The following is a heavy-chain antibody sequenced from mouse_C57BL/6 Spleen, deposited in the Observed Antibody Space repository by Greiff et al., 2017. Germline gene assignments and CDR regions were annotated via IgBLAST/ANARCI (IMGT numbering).Heavy chain of an antibody. CDR3: ASPYDYDGGFDY. CDR2: IYPGSGST. V-gene: IGHV1-55*01. CDR1: GYTFTSYW. J-gene: IGHJ2*01. D-gene: IGHD2-4*01. Sequence: VQLQQSGAELVKPGASVKMSCKASGYTFTSYWITWVKQRPGQGLEWIGDIYPGSGSTNYNEKFKSKATLTVDTSSSTAYMQLSSLTSEDSAVDYCASPYDYDGGFDYWGQGTTLTVSS.